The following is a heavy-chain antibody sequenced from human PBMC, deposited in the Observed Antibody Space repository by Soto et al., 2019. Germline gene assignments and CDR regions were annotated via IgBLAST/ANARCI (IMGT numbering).Heavy chain of an antibody. V-gene: IGHV4-4*07. Sequence: SETLSLTCTVSGGSISNYYCNWIRQPAGKGLEWIGRIDTSGSTNYNPSLKSRVAMSVDTSKQEFSLKLSSVTAADTALYYCARGGQDFWSGPFDYWGRGALVTVSS. CDR1: GGSISNYY. CDR3: ARGGQDFWSGPFDY. J-gene: IGHJ4*02. D-gene: IGHD3-3*01. CDR2: IDTSGST.